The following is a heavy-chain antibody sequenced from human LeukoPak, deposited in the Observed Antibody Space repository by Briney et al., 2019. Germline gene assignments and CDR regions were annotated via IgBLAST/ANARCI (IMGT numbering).Heavy chain of an antibody. V-gene: IGHV4-34*01. D-gene: IGHD3-22*01. CDR2: INHSGGA. Sequence: SETLSLTCAVYGGSFSDYYWSWIRQPPGKGLEWIGEINHSGGANYNPSLKSRVTISVDTSKNQFSLKLSSVTAADTAVHYCARHNYDSSGYYSRPYYFDYWGQGTLVTVSS. CDR1: GGSFSDYY. CDR3: ARHNYDSSGYYSRPYYFDY. J-gene: IGHJ4*02.